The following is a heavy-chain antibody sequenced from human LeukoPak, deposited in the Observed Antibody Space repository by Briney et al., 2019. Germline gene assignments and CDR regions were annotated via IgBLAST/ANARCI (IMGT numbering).Heavy chain of an antibody. D-gene: IGHD6-6*01. J-gene: IGHJ4*02. Sequence: GGSLRLSCAVSGFPLSNYGMNWVRQAPGKGLEWVSYISSSSNAINYADSVKGRFTISRDNGKNSLYLQMNSVRVEDTAVYYCARGGAARPDYWGQGTLVTVSS. CDR2: ISSSSNAI. CDR1: GFPLSNYG. V-gene: IGHV3-48*01. CDR3: ARGGAARPDY.